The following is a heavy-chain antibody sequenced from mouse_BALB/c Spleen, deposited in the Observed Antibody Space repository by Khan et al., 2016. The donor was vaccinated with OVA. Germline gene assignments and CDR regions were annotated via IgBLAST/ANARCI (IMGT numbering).Heavy chain of an antibody. CDR2: VWGGGNT. Sequence: VQLKESGPGLVAPSQSLSITCTVSGFSLSSYNIHWVRQSPGKGLEWLGMVWGGGNTDYNSTFISRLSISKDNSTSQVFLKMNSLQTEESDKYAIAYSYNSYDGYYAMDYWVQGTSVTVSS. CDR3: AYSYNSYDGYYAMDY. V-gene: IGHV2-6-4*01. D-gene: IGHD2-14*01. J-gene: IGHJ4*01. CDR1: GFSLSSYN.